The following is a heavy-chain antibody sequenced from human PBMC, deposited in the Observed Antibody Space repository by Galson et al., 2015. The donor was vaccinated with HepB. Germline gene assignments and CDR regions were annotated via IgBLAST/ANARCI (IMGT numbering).Heavy chain of an antibody. D-gene: IGHD6-13*01. CDR1: GGSFSSYY. V-gene: IGHV4-34*01. CDR3: ARRGFTSGIAAADPHFDY. J-gene: IGHJ4*02. CDR2: INHSGGT. Sequence: TLSLTCAVYGGSFSSYYWSWIRQPPGKGLEWIGEINHSGGTNYNPSLKSRVTISVDTSKNQFSLKLSSVTAADTAVYYCARRGFTSGIAAADPHFDYWGQGTLVTVSS.